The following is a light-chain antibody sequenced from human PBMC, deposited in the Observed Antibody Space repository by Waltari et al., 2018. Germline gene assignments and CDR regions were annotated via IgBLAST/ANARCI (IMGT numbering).Light chain of an antibody. V-gene: IGKV1-39*01. CDR2: AAY. CDR3: QQSYSTPRT. Sequence: DIQMTQSPSSLSTSVGDRVTITCRASQSISTYLNWYQQTPGKAPKLLIYAAYSLQRGVPSRVSGSGSGTDFTLTISSLQPEDFVTYYCQQSYSTPRTFGQGTRLEIK. J-gene: IGKJ2*01. CDR1: QSISTY.